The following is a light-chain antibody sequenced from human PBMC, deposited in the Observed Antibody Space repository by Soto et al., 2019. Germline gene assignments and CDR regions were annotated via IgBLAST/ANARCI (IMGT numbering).Light chain of an antibody. Sequence: DIQMTQSPSSLSASVGDRFTITCQASQDISHYLNWYQQKPGKAPKLLIDDASNLQTGVPSRFSGSGSGTDFTFTITSLQPEDIATYYCQQYDDLPITFGQGTRLEIK. J-gene: IGKJ5*01. CDR2: DAS. CDR3: QQYDDLPIT. CDR1: QDISHY. V-gene: IGKV1-33*01.